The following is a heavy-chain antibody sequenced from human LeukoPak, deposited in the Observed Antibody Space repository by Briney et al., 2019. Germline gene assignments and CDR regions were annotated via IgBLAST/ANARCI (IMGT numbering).Heavy chain of an antibody. Sequence: GGSLRLSCAASGFTFSSYGMHWVRQAPGEGLEWVAFIRYDGSNKYYADSVKGRFTISRDNSKNTLYLQMNSLRAEDTAVYYCAKPYQGPGYYDSSGYYLKYWGQGTLVTVSS. CDR3: AKPYQGPGYYDSSGYYLKY. CDR1: GFTFSSYG. CDR2: IRYDGSNK. J-gene: IGHJ4*02. D-gene: IGHD3-22*01. V-gene: IGHV3-30*02.